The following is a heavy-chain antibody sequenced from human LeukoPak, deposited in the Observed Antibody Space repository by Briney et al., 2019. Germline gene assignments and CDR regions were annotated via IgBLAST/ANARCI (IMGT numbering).Heavy chain of an antibody. CDR1: GYTFTTFG. CDR3: ARGRLPADAFDV. CDR2: ISTYNSNI. J-gene: IGHJ3*01. Sequence: GASVKVSCKASGYTFTTFGFTWGRQAPGQGLEWLGRISTYNSNINYAQNLQDRLPLTTDTSPNTAYMELSSLRFDDTAIYYCARGRLPADAFDVWGQGTLVTVSS. V-gene: IGHV1-18*01. D-gene: IGHD2-2*01.